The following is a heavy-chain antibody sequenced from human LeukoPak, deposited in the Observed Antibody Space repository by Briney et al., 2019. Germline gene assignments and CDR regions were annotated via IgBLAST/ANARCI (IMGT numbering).Heavy chain of an antibody. J-gene: IGHJ4*02. CDR2: ISISSSYI. CDR1: GFTVSSSY. CDR3: VRGYYDSSGYSPPFDY. D-gene: IGHD3-22*01. V-gene: IGHV3-21*01. Sequence: TGGSLRLSCAASGFTVSSSYMSWVRQAPGKGLEWVSSISISSSYIDYADSVKGRFTISRDNAENSLYLQMNSLSAEDTAVYYCVRGYYDSSGYSPPFDYWGQGTLVTVSS.